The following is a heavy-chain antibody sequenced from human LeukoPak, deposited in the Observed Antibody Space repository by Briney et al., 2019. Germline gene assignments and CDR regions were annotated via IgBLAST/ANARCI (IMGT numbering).Heavy chain of an antibody. Sequence: GGSLRLFCGASGFTYRDYYMRWMRQAPGKGVEGVSYISSSGSTIYYADCVKGRFNISRDKSRNTLYLQMNSLRVENTAVYYCARDSVDGDYAPDMDLWGKGTTVTVSS. V-gene: IGHV3-11*01. CDR3: ARDSVDGDYAPDMDL. CDR1: GFTYRDYY. J-gene: IGHJ6*03. CDR2: ISSSGSTI. D-gene: IGHD4-17*01.